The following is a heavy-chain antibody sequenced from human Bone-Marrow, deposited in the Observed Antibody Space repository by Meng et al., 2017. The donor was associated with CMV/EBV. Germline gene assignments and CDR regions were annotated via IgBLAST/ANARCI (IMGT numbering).Heavy chain of an antibody. CDR2: IYYSGST. CDR3: ARTSRDYDYVWGSYLPAKIDY. D-gene: IGHD3-16*01. CDR1: GDSY. J-gene: IGHJ4*02. V-gene: IGHV4-30-4*01. Sequence: GDSYWSWIRPPPGKGLEWIGYIYYSGSTYYNPSLKSRVTISVDTSKNQFSLKLSSVTAADTAVYYCARTSRDYDYVWGSYLPAKIDYWGQGTLVTVSS.